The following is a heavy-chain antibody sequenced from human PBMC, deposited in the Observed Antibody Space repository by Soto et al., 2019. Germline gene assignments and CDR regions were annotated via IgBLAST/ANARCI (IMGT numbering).Heavy chain of an antibody. D-gene: IGHD6-19*01. CDR3: AKPGGGTGWYSV. CDR1: GFPFSSYA. Sequence: EVQLWESGGDLVKPGGSLRLSCAASGFPFSSYAMSWVRQAPVQGLEWVSSISGSTLATYYADSVKGRFTVSRDNSKNTLYLQMDSLRAEDTAVYFCAKPGGGTGWYSVWGQGPLVTVSS. V-gene: IGHV3-23*01. CDR2: ISGSTLAT. J-gene: IGHJ4*02.